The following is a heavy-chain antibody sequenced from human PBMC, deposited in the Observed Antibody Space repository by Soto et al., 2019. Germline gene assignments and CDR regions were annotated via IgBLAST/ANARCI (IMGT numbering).Heavy chain of an antibody. CDR1: GYTFTSYG. V-gene: IGHV1-18*01. J-gene: IGHJ1*01. Sequence: ASVKVSCKASGYTFTSYGISWVRQAPGQGLEWMGWISAYNGNTNYAQKLQGRVTMTTDTSTSTAYMELRSLRSDDTAVYYCARGFGDLGETAVASDEVGAEEYFQHWGQGTLVTVSS. CDR2: ISAYNGNT. CDR3: ARGFGDLGETAVASDEVGAEEYFQH. D-gene: IGHD6-19*01.